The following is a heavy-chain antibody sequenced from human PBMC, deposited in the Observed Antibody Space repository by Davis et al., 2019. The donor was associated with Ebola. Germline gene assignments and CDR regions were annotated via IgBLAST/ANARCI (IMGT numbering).Heavy chain of an antibody. CDR1: GFSFTYFW. CDR2: INFDGSST. J-gene: IGHJ4*02. Sequence: GESLKISCAASGFSFTYFWMHWVRQAPGKGLVWVSRINFDGSSTTYADSVKGRFTISRDNAKNTLYLQMNSLRVDDTAVYFCARDGPNYDVDYWGQGTLVTVSA. D-gene: IGHD3-22*01. V-gene: IGHV3-74*01. CDR3: ARDGPNYDVDY.